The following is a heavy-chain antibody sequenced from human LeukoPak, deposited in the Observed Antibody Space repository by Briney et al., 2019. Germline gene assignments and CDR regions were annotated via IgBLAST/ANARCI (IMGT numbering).Heavy chain of an antibody. CDR3: ARASSPRGYSGYDFWVGQIPYYFDY. CDR2: IYHSGST. Sequence: SQTLSLTCAVSGGSISSGGYSWSWIRQPPGKGLEWIGYIYHSGSTYYNPSLKSRVTISVDRSKNRFSLKLSSVTAADTAVYYCARASSPRGYSGYDFWVGQIPYYFDYWGQGTLVTVSS. D-gene: IGHD5-12*01. V-gene: IGHV4-30-2*01. J-gene: IGHJ4*02. CDR1: GGSISSGGYS.